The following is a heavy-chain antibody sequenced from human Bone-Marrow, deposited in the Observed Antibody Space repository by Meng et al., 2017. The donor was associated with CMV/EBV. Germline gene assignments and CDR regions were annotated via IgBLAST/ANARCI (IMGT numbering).Heavy chain of an antibody. CDR3: ARVPTIFGVVGLFDY. D-gene: IGHD3-3*01. CDR1: GGSISSSSYY. V-gene: IGHV4-39*07. Sequence: GSLRLSCTVSGGSISSSSYYWGWIRQPPGKGLEWIGSIYYSGSTYYNPSLKSRVTISVDTSKNQFSLKLSSVTAADTAVYYCARVPTIFGVVGLFDYWGQGTLVTVSS. CDR2: IYYSGST. J-gene: IGHJ4*02.